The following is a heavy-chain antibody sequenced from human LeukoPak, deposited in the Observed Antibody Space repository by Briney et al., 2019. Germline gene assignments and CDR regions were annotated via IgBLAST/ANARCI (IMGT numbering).Heavy chain of an antibody. CDR1: GFTFSSYS. Sequence: PGGSLRLSCAASGFTFSSYSMNWVRQAPGKGLEWVSRINSDGSSTSYADSVKGRFTISRDNAKNSLFLQMNSLKTEDTAFYYCAKGARSSSGYTTDWGQGILVTVSS. CDR2: INSDGSST. CDR3: AKGARSSSGYTTD. J-gene: IGHJ4*02. D-gene: IGHD3-22*01. V-gene: IGHV3-74*01.